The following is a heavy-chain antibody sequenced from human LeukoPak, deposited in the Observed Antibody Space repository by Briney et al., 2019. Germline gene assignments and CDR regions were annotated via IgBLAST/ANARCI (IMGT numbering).Heavy chain of an antibody. J-gene: IGHJ4*02. CDR2: INHSGST. D-gene: IGHD4-17*01. CDR3: ASRSYGDHDY. CDR1: GGSFSGYY. Sequence: SETLSLTCAVYGGSFSGYYWSWIRQPPGKGLEWIGEINHSGSTNYNPSIKSRVTISVDTSKNQFSLKLSSVTAADTAVYYCASRSYGDHDYWGQGTLVTVSS. V-gene: IGHV4-34*01.